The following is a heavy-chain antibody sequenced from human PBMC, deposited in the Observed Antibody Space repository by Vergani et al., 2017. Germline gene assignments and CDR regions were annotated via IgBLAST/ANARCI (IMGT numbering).Heavy chain of an antibody. V-gene: IGHV4-4*03. J-gene: IGHJ4*02. Sequence: QVQLQESGPGLVKPPGTLSLTCAVSGDSISSNNCWTWVRQPPGKGLEWIGEICQTEDTKYSPSLKSRVTVSVDESRNLFSLRLNSVTAADTAVYYCATFDYSRGCYYFDYGGQAILVVVS. CDR2: ICQTEDT. CDR3: ATFDYSRGCYYFDY. D-gene: IGHD3-22*01. CDR1: GDSISSNNC.